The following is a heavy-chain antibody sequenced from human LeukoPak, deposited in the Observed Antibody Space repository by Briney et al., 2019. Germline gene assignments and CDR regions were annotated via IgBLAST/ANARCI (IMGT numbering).Heavy chain of an antibody. Sequence: GGSLRLSCAASGFSFTTYWMSWVRQAPGKGLEWVANIKQDGTEKYYVDSVKGRFTISRDNAKNSLYLQMNSLRVEDTAVYYCAELGITMIGGVWGKGTTVTISS. CDR1: GFSFTTYW. V-gene: IGHV3-7*01. J-gene: IGHJ6*04. CDR2: IKQDGTEK. D-gene: IGHD3-10*02. CDR3: AELGITMIGGV.